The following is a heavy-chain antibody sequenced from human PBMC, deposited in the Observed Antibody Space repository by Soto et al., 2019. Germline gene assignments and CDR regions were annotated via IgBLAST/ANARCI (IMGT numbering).Heavy chain of an antibody. CDR2: IIPIFGTA. CDR3: AGTRDYDFWSGYTNDY. J-gene: IGHJ4*02. D-gene: IGHD3-3*01. CDR1: GGTFSSYA. V-gene: IGHV1-69*13. Sequence: GASVKVYCKASGGTFSSYAISWVRQAPGQGLEKKGGIIPIFGTANYAQKFQGRVTITADESTSTAYMELSSLRSEDTAVCYCAGTRDYDFWSGYTNDYWGQGTLVTVSS.